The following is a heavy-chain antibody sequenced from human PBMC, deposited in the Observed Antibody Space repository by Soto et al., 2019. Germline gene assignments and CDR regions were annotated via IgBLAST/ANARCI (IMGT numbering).Heavy chain of an antibody. CDR2: FIPVYRTL. Sequence: QVLLVQSGAEVKKPGSSVKISCKASGGSFGNSAINWVRQTPGQGLEWLGGFIPVYRTLNYAQKFQGRVTITANESTGTAYMTLYSLAFNDTAVYYCATGVIWIGYFTVDSWGQGTRVTVYS. V-gene: IGHV1-69*01. CDR3: ATGVIWIGYFTVDS. D-gene: IGHD3-3*01. CDR1: GGSFGNSA. J-gene: IGHJ4*02.